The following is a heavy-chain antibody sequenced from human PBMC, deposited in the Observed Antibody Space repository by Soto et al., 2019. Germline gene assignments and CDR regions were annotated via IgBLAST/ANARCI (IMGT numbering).Heavy chain of an antibody. CDR1: PYTISQQP. J-gene: IGHJ5*02. CDR2: INQDGSEK. CDR3: ATDWGYSSDFNWFDP. Sequence: PGPSLRLSCAASPYTISQQPITRVRQAQGKGLEWVAKINQDGSEKYYGDSVKGRFTISRDNAKNSLFLQMSSLRVEDTAVYYCATDWGYSSDFNWFDPWGQGA. V-gene: IGHV3-7*01. D-gene: IGHD6-25*01.